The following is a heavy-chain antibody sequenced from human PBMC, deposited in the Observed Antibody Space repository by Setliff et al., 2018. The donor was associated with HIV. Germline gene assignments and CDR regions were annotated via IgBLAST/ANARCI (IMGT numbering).Heavy chain of an antibody. J-gene: IGHJ4*02. CDR2: ISYDGNDK. V-gene: IGHV3-30*04. Sequence: LRLSCAASGFIFDSYTLHWVRQTPGKGLEWVAVISYDGNDKYYGDSVKGRFTVSRDNSNSTLYLQMSSLRAEDTAVYYCARSKRNTLWWFFEYWGQGTQVTV. D-gene: IGHD2-21*01. CDR1: GFIFDSYT. CDR3: ARSKRNTLWWFFEY.